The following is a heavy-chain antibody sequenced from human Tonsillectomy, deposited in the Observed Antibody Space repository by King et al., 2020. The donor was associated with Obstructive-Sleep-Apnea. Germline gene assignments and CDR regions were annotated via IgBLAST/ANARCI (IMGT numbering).Heavy chain of an antibody. CDR1: GYTFTIYA. V-gene: IGHV7-4-1*02. CDR3: ARGRSSGYPDRD. CDR2: INTNTGNP. D-gene: IGHD5-12*01. J-gene: IGHJ4*02. Sequence: GQRGETGSELKKPGASVKVSCKASGYTFTIYAMNWVRQAPGQGLEWMGWINTNTGNPTFAQGFTGRFVFSLDPSVITAYLQISSLKAEDTAVYYCARGRSSGYPDRDWGQGTLVTVSS.